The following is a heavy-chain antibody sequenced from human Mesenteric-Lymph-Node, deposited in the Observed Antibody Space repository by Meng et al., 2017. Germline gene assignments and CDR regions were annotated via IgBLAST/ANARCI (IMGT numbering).Heavy chain of an antibody. CDR2: INAGNGNT. D-gene: IGHD3-22*01. J-gene: IGHJ5*02. CDR1: GYTFTSYA. V-gene: IGHV1-3*01. CDR3: ASIDYYDSSGYYAGWFDP. Sequence: ASVKVSCKASGYTFTSYAMHWVRQAPGQRLEWMGWINAGNGNTKYSQKFQGRVTITRDTSASTAYMELSSLRSEDTAVYYCASIDYYDSSGYYAGWFDPWGQGTLVTVSS.